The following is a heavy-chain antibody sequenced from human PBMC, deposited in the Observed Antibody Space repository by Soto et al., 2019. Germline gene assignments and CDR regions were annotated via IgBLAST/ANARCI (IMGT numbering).Heavy chain of an antibody. CDR3: ARDITDYGDLGAFDY. V-gene: IGHV3-33*01. J-gene: IGHJ4*02. CDR1: EFTFSSYG. Sequence: QLHLVESGGGVVQPGRSLRLSCAASEFTFSSYGMHWVRQAPGKGLEWVAVITNDGSNKYYADSVKGRFTISRDNSKNTVYLQMNSLRAEDTAVYYCARDITDYGDLGAFDYCGQGTLVTVSS. CDR2: ITNDGSNK. D-gene: IGHD4-17*01.